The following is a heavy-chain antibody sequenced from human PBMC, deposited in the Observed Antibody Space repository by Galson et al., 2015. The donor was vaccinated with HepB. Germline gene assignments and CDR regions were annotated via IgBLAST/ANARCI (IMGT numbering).Heavy chain of an antibody. D-gene: IGHD6-19*01. CDR3: ATMAGYSSGWDAFDI. CDR2: ISSSSSYI. V-gene: IGHV3-21*01. CDR1: GFTFSSYS. J-gene: IGHJ3*02. Sequence: SLRLSCAASGFTFSSYSMNWVRQAPGKGLEWVSSISSSSSYIYYADSVKGRFTISRDNAKNSLYLQMNSLRAEDTAVYYCATMAGYSSGWDAFDIWGQGTMVTVSS.